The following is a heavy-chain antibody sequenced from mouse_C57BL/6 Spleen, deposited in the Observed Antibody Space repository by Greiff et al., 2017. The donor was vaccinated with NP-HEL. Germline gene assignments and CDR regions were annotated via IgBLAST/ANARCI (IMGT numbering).Heavy chain of an antibody. V-gene: IGHV1-12*01. CDR3: ARFCYDYGGYAMDY. CDR2: IYPGNGDT. J-gene: IGHJ4*01. CDR1: GYTFTSSN. D-gene: IGHD2-4*01. Sequence: QVQLQQSGAELVRPGASVKMSCTASGYTFTSSNMHWVKQTPRQGLEWIGAIYPGNGDTSYNQKFKGKATLTVDRSSSTAYMQLSSLTSEDSAVYFCARFCYDYGGYAMDYWGQGTSVTVSS.